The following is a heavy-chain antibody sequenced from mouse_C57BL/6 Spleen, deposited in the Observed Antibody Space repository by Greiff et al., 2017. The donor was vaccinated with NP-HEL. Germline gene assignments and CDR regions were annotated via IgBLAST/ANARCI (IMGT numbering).Heavy chain of an antibody. CDR2: ISSGSSTI. Sequence: EVKLMESGGGLVKPGGSLKLSCAASGFTFSDYGMHWVRQAPEKGLEWVAYISSGSSTIYYADTVKGRFTISRDNAKNTLFLQMTSLRSEDTAMYYCAKGGIYYDYDKFAYWGQGTLVTVSA. CDR1: GFTFSDYG. V-gene: IGHV5-17*01. CDR3: AKGGIYYDYDKFAY. J-gene: IGHJ3*01. D-gene: IGHD2-4*01.